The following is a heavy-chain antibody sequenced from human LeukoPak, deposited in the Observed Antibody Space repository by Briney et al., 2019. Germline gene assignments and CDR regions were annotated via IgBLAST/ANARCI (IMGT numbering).Heavy chain of an antibody. V-gene: IGHV3-23*01. CDR2: ISGSGGST. J-gene: IGHJ4*02. D-gene: IGHD3-10*01. Sequence: GGSLRLSCAASGFTSSSYAMSWVRQAPGKGLEWVSAISGSGGSTYYADSVKGRFTISRDNSKNTLYLQMNSLRAEDTAVYYCAKAVGLLWFGELLDYYFDYWGQGTLVTVSS. CDR3: AKAVGLLWFGELLDYYFDY. CDR1: GFTSSSYA.